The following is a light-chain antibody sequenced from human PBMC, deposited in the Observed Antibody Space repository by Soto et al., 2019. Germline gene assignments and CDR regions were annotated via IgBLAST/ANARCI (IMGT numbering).Light chain of an antibody. CDR1: QSVSSY. J-gene: IGKJ5*01. CDR3: QQRSNWLLIT. V-gene: IGKV3-11*01. Sequence: EIVLTQSPATLSLSPGERATLSCRASQSVSSYLAWYQQKPGQAPRLLIYDASNRATCIPARFSGSGSRTDFTLTISRLEPEDFAVYYCQQRSNWLLITFGQGTRLEIK. CDR2: DAS.